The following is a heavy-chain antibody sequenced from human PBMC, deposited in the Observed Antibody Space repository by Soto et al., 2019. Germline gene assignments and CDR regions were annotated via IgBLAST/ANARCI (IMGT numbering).Heavy chain of an antibody. J-gene: IGHJ6*02. Sequence: PGGSLRLSCAASGFTFSSYAMHWVRQAPGKGLEWVAVISYDGSNKYYADSVKGRFTISRDNSKNTLYLQMNSLRAEDTAVYYCARDRNYSNYFLYYYYYYGMDVWGQGTTVTVSS. CDR2: ISYDGSNK. CDR3: ARDRNYSNYFLYYYYYYGMDV. V-gene: IGHV3-30-3*01. CDR1: GFTFSSYA. D-gene: IGHD4-4*01.